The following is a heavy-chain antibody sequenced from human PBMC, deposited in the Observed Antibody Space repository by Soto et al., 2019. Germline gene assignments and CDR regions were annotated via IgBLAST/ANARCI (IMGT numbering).Heavy chain of an antibody. CDR1: GFTFSSYS. Sequence: EVQLVESGGGLVKPRGSLRLSCAASGFTFSSYSMNWVRQAPGKGLEWVSSISSSSSYIYYADSVKGRFTISRDNAKNSLYLQMNSLRAEDTSVDYCARDRPYGSGSYYNAGYYYYGMDVWGQGTTVTVSS. D-gene: IGHD3-10*01. J-gene: IGHJ6*02. V-gene: IGHV3-21*01. CDR2: ISSSSSYI. CDR3: ARDRPYGSGSYYNAGYYYYGMDV.